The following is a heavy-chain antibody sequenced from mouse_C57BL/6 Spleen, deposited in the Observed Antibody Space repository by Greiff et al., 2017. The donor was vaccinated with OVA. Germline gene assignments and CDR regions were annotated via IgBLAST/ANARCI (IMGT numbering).Heavy chain of an antibody. CDR3: ARHRDYGNPAMDY. CDR1: GFTFSSYT. V-gene: IGHV5-9*01. Sequence: EVQVVESGGGLVKPGGSLKLSCAASGFTFSSYTMSWVRQTPEKRLEWVATISGGGGNTYYPDSVKGRFTISRDNAKNTLYLQMSSLRSEDTALYYCARHRDYGNPAMDYWGQGTSVTVSS. J-gene: IGHJ4*01. CDR2: ISGGGGNT. D-gene: IGHD2-1*01.